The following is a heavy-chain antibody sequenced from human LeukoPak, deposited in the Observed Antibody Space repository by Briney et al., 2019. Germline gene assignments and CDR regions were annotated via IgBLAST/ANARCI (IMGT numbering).Heavy chain of an antibody. V-gene: IGHV3-9*03. CDR2: ISWNSGSI. J-gene: IGHJ4*02. Sequence: PGGSLRLSCAASGFTFSSYAMHWVRQAPGKGLEWVSGISWNSGSIGYADSVKGRFTISRDNAKNSLYLQMNSLRAEDMALYYCAKDSTGDGPEYFDYWGQGTLVTVSS. D-gene: IGHD7-27*01. CDR3: AKDSTGDGPEYFDY. CDR1: GFTFSSYA.